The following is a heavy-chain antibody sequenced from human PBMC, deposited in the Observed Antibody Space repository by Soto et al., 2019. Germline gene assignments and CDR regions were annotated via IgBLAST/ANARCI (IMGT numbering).Heavy chain of an antibody. V-gene: IGHV3-30-3*01. CDR2: ISYDGTNK. CDR1: GFSFSISP. Sequence: GWSLRLSCAASGFSFSISPMHWVRQAPGKGPEWVALISYDGTNKFYADSVKGRFTISRDNSKSTLYLQVDSLRPEDAAVYYCARDPKTSGGQHWAFNYFDSWGQGTLVTVSS. J-gene: IGHJ4*02. D-gene: IGHD7-27*01. CDR3: ARDPKTSGGQHWAFNYFDS.